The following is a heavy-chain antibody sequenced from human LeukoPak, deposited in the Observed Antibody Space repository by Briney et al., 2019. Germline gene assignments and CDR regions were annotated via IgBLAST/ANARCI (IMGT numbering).Heavy chain of an antibody. Sequence: GGSLRLSCAASGFTFITYEMNWVRQAPGKGLEYVSAISTNGGSTYYADSVKGRFTISRDNSENTLYLQMGSLRAEDMAVYYCARVYGSGSPPGYWGQGTLVTVSS. CDR2: ISTNGGST. J-gene: IGHJ4*02. D-gene: IGHD3-10*01. V-gene: IGHV3-64*02. CDR1: GFTFITYE. CDR3: ARVYGSGSPPGY.